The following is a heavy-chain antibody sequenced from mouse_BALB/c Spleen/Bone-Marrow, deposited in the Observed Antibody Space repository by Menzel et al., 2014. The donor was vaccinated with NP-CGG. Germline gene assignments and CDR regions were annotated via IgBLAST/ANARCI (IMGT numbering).Heavy chain of an antibody. D-gene: IGHD1-3*01. J-gene: IGHJ1*01. Sequence: VQLQQSGAELVKPGASVKLSCSVSGFNIKDTYMHWVKQRPEQGLEWIGRIDPANGNTKYDPKFQDKATITADTSSNTVDLQLSSLTCEDTAVYYCARQEFAIYWYFDVWGAGTTLTVSS. CDR2: IDPANGNT. CDR3: ARQEFAIYWYFDV. CDR1: GFNIKDTY. V-gene: IGHV14-3*02.